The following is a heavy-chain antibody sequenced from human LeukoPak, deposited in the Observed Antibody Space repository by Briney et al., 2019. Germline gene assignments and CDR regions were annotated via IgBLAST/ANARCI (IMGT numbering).Heavy chain of an antibody. J-gene: IGHJ4*02. V-gene: IGHV4-34*01. Sequence: PSETLSLTCAVYGGSFSGYYWSWIRQPPGKGLEWIGEIYHSGSTNYNPSLKSRVTISVDKSKNQFSLKLSSVTAADTAVYYCAREGGITMVLDYWGQGTLVTVSS. CDR1: GGSFSGYY. CDR2: IYHSGST. D-gene: IGHD3-10*01. CDR3: AREGGITMVLDY.